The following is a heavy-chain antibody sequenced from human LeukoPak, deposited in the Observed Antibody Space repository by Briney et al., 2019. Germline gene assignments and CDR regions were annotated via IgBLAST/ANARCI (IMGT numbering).Heavy chain of an antibody. CDR1: GFTLSSYG. Sequence: GGSLRLSCAASGFTLSSYGMHWVRQAPGKGLEWVAVISYDGSNKYYADSVKGRFTISRDNSKNTLYLQMYSLRVEDTAVYYCFSLTYDYWGQGTLVTVSS. CDR2: ISYDGSNK. V-gene: IGHV3-33*05. J-gene: IGHJ4*02. D-gene: IGHD4/OR15-4a*01. CDR3: FSLTYDY.